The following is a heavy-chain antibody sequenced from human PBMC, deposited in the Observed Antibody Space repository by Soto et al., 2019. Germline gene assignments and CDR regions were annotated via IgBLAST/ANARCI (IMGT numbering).Heavy chain of an antibody. Sequence: PSETLSLTCTVSGGSISSSSYYWGRIRQPPGKGLEWIGSIYYSGSTYYNPSLKSRVTISVDTSKNQFSLKLSSVTAADTAVYYCARGSEWELLRRFPFDYWGQGTLVTVSS. CDR3: ARGSEWELLRRFPFDY. CDR1: GGSISSSSYY. CDR2: IYYSGST. V-gene: IGHV4-39*01. D-gene: IGHD1-26*01. J-gene: IGHJ4*02.